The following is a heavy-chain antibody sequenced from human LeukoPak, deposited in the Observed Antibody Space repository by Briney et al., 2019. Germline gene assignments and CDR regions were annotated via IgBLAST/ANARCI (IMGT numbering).Heavy chain of an antibody. J-gene: IGHJ5*02. D-gene: IGHD3/OR15-3a*01. CDR1: GGSISSSLYH. CDR2: IYYTGST. CDR3: ARQEIGLRSFDP. V-gene: IGHV4-39*01. Sequence: SETLSLTCTVSGGSISSSLYHWGWIRQPPGKNLEWLGSIYYTGSTHYNPSLKSRVTISVDTSKNQFSLNLSSVTAADTAVYYCARQEIGLRSFDPWGQGTLVTVSS.